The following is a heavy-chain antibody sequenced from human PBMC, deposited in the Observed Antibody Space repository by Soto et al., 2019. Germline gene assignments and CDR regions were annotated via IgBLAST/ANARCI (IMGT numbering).Heavy chain of an antibody. J-gene: IGHJ2*01. CDR1: GGSMSSYY. CDR2: IYYSGTT. V-gene: IGHV4-59*01. Sequence: SETLSLTCTVSGGSMSSYYWTRIRQPPGKGLEWIGYIYYSGTTNYNPSLKSRVAISVDTSKNQFSLKLSSVTAADTAVYYCASFSSPGVSWYFDLWGRGTLVTVSS. D-gene: IGHD3-10*01. CDR3: ASFSSPGVSWYFDL.